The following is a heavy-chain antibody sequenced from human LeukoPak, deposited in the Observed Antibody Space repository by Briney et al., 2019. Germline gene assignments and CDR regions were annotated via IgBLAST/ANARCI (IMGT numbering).Heavy chain of an antibody. J-gene: IGHJ3*02. CDR2: TYYRSKWYN. V-gene: IGHV6-1*01. CDR1: GDSVSSNSAA. Sequence: SQTLSLTCAISGDSVSSNSAAWNWIRQSPSRGLEWLGRTYYRSKWYNDYAVSVKSRITINPDTSKNQFSLQLNSATPEDTAVYYCAGSFYGEIGGVGAKYSSSSGKPESHFDIWGQGTMVTVSS. D-gene: IGHD6-6*01. CDR3: AGSFYGEIGGVGAKYSSSSGKPESHFDI.